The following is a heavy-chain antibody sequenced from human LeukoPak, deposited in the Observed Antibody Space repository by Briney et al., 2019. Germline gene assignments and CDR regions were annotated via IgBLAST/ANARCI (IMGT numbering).Heavy chain of an antibody. CDR2: ISGSSSYI. CDR1: GFTFSSYS. J-gene: IGHJ6*02. V-gene: IGHV3-21*04. D-gene: IGHD4-11*01. Sequence: PGGSLRLSCAASGFTFSSYSMNWVRQAPGKGLEWVSSISGSSSYIYYADSVKGRFTISRDNAKNSLYLQMNSLRAEDTAVYYCATPRRTTNYYYGMDVWGQGTTVTVSS. CDR3: ATPRRTTNYYYGMDV.